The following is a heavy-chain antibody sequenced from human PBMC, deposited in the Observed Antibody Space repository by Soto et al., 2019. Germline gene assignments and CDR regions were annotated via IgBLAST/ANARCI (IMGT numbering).Heavy chain of an antibody. Sequence: PGGSLRLSCAASGFTFDDYAMHWVRQVPGKGLEWVSGISGNSGRIGYADSVKGRFTTSRDSAKNSLYLQMNSLRVEDTAFYYCAKDRNYDWSKGWFDPWGQGTLVTASS. CDR3: AKDRNYDWSKGWFDP. J-gene: IGHJ5*02. D-gene: IGHD1-7*01. V-gene: IGHV3-9*01. CDR2: ISGNSGRI. CDR1: GFTFDDYA.